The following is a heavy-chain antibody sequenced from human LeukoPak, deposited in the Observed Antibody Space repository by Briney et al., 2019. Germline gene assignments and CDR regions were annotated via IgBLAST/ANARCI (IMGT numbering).Heavy chain of an antibody. CDR3: ARVYSSSSGKAFDI. CDR1: GFTFSSXW. Sequence: SLRLSXXXXGFTFSSXWMSWVRQAPGKGLEWVANIKQDGSEKYYVDSVKGRFTISRDNAKNSLNLQMNSLRAEDTAVYYCARVYSSSSGKAFDIWGQGTMVTVSS. D-gene: IGHD6-6*01. J-gene: IGHJ3*02. V-gene: IGHV3-7*01. CDR2: IKQDGSEK.